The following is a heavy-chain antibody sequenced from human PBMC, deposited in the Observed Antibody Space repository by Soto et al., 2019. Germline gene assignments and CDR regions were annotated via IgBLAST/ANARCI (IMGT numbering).Heavy chain of an antibody. Sequence: SVKVSCKASGGTFSSYTISWVRQAPGQGLEWMGRIIPILGIANYARKFQGRVTITADKSTSTAYMELSSLRSEDTAVYYCASGPSRNYYYYYGMDVWGQGTTVTVSS. CDR2: IIPILGIA. CDR1: GGTFSSYT. V-gene: IGHV1-69*02. J-gene: IGHJ6*02. CDR3: ASGPSRNYYYYYGMDV.